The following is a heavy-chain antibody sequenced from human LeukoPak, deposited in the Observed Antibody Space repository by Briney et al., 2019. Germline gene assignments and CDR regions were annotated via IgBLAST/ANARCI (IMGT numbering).Heavy chain of an antibody. J-gene: IGHJ3*02. CDR3: AGMAFGVVPNDAFDI. CDR2: INPNSGGT. CDR1: GYTFTGYY. V-gene: IGHV1-2*02. Sequence: ASVKVSCKASGYTFTGYYMHWVRQAPGQGLEWMGWINPNSGGTNYAQKFQGRVTMTRDTSISTAYMELSRLRSDDTAVYYCAGMAFGVVPNDAFDIWGQGTMVTVSS. D-gene: IGHD3-3*01.